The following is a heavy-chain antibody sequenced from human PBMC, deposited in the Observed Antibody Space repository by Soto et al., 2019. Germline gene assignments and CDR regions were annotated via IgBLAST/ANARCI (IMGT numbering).Heavy chain of an antibody. D-gene: IGHD3-16*01. Sequence: SERLSLTCSVDGGSLSDDLWPWIRPAQEEGLEWIGEINRRGTINYNPSLRSRVTLTVDTSKNEFSLRLNSVTAADKAVYYCARGGGVSASLMVGPESWGQGTPVTVS. V-gene: IGHV4-34*01. CDR1: GGSLSDDL. CDR2: INRRGTI. CDR3: ARGGGVSASLMVGPES. J-gene: IGHJ1*01.